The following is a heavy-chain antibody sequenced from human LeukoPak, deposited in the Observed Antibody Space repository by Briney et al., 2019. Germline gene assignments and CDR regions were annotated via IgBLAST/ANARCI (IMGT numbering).Heavy chain of an antibody. D-gene: IGHD6-19*01. CDR2: INPNSGGT. Sequence: ASVKVSCKASGYTFTGYYMHWVRQAPGQGLEWMGWINPNSGGTNYAQKFQGRVTMTRDTSISTAYMELSRLRSDDTAVYYCARDAVTGYSSGWYKPFPFDSWGQGTLVTVSS. V-gene: IGHV1-2*02. J-gene: IGHJ4*02. CDR1: GYTFTGYY. CDR3: ARDAVTGYSSGWYKPFPFDS.